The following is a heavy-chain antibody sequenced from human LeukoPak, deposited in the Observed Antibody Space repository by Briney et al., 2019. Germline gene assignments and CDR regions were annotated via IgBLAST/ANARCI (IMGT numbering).Heavy chain of an antibody. CDR3: ARDPTRDGYNPDY. D-gene: IGHD5-24*01. CDR2: INSDGSST. V-gene: IGHV3-74*01. CDR1: GFTFSSYW. Sequence: GGSLRLPCAASGFTFSSYWMHWVRQAPGKGLVWVSRINSDGSSTSYADSVKGRFTISRDNAKNTLYLQMNSLRAEDTAVYYCARDPTRDGYNPDYWGQGTLVTVSS. J-gene: IGHJ4*02.